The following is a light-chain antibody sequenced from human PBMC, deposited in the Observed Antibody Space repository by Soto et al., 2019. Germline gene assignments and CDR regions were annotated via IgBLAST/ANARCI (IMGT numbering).Light chain of an antibody. J-gene: IGKJ1*01. CDR1: LTIGDS. CDR3: LQTYSLPRT. V-gene: IGKV1-39*01. Sequence: DIQMTQSPSSLSASVGDRVTITCRASLTIGDSLSWFQQKAGKAPTLLIYGASALQSGVPARFRGSGSGTYFTLTISNMQREDFATYYCLQTYSLPRTFGQGTKVEFK. CDR2: GAS.